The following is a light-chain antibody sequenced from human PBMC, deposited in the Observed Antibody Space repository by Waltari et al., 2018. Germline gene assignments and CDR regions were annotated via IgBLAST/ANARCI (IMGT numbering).Light chain of an antibody. CDR3: QKYVSLPAT. J-gene: IGKJ1*01. CDR2: DAS. CDR1: QSVSRY. Sequence: EIVLTQSPGTLSLYQGERATLSCRASQSVSRYLAWYQQKPGQAPRLLIYDASTRATGIPDRFSGSGSGTDFSLTISRLEPEDFAVYYCQKYVSLPATFGQGTKVEVK. V-gene: IGKV3-20*01.